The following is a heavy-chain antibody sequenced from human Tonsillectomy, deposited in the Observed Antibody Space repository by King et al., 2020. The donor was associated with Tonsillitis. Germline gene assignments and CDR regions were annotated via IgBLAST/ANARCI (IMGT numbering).Heavy chain of an antibody. CDR2: INSDGSST. CDR3: ARSDYSKDAFDI. J-gene: IGHJ3*02. D-gene: IGHD4-11*01. CDR1: GFTFSSYW. Sequence: VQLVESGGGLVQPGGSLRLSCAASGFTFSSYWMHWDRQAPGKGLVWVSRINSDGSSTSYADSVKGRFTISRDNAKNTLYLQMNSLRAEDTAVYYCARSDYSKDAFDIWGQGTMVTVSS. V-gene: IGHV3-74*01.